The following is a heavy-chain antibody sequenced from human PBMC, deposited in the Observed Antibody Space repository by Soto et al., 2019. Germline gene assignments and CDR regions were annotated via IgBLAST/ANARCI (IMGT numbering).Heavy chain of an antibody. D-gene: IGHD1-26*01. CDR3: AKEGGLSGSYYISSSYYFDY. CDR1: GFTFSSYG. Sequence: QVQLVESGGGVVQPGRSLRLSCAASGFTFSSYGMHWVRQAPGKGLEWVAIISYDGSNTYYADSVKGRFTISRDNSKNPLYLQMNSLRAEDTCVYYCAKEGGLSGSYYISSSYYFDYWGQGTLVTVSS. CDR2: ISYDGSNT. V-gene: IGHV3-30*18. J-gene: IGHJ4*02.